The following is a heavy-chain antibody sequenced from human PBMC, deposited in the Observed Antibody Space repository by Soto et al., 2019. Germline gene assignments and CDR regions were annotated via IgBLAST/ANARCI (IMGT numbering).Heavy chain of an antibody. CDR1: GFTFSSYA. CDR2: ISGSGGST. D-gene: IGHD6-19*01. CDR3: AKDQLAVAGLNWFDP. V-gene: IGHV3-23*01. J-gene: IGHJ5*02. Sequence: EVQLLESGGGLVQPGGSLRLSCAASGFTFSSYAMSWVRQAPGKGLEWVSVISGSGGSTYYADSVKGRFTISRDNSKNTLYLQMTSLRAEDTAVYYCAKDQLAVAGLNWFDPWGQGTLVTVSS.